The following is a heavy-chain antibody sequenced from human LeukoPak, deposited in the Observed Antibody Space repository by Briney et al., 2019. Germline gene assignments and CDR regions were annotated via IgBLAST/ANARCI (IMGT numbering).Heavy chain of an antibody. CDR3: ARAWEVLYCSGGCCYPHWFDP. J-gene: IGHJ5*02. CDR2: INTSGST. V-gene: IGHV4-4*07. CDR1: GGSISSYY. Sequence: SETLSINCTVSGGSISSYYWSWIRQPAGKGLEWIGRINTSGSTNYNPSLKSRVTISVDKSKNQFSLKLSSVTAADTAVYYCARAWEVLYCSGGCCYPHWFDPWGQGTLVTVSS. D-gene: IGHD2-15*01.